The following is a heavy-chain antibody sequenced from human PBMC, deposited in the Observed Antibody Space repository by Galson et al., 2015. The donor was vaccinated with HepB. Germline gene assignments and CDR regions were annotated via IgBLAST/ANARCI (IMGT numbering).Heavy chain of an antibody. CDR3: ARDQVMTTKSGFDP. Sequence: SVKVSCKASGYTFSNYGITWVRQAPGQGLEWMGWISVYNGHTDYAQKLQGRVTMTTDASTSTAYMELRSLRFDDTAIYYCARDQVMTTKSGFDPWGQGTLVTVSS. J-gene: IGHJ5*02. D-gene: IGHD1-14*01. CDR2: ISVYNGHT. CDR1: GYTFSNYG. V-gene: IGHV1-18*01.